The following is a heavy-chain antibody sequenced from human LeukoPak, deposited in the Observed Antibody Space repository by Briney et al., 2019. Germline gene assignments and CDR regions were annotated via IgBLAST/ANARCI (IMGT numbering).Heavy chain of an antibody. V-gene: IGHV1-18*01. CDR2: ISAYDGNT. Sequence: ASVKVSCKASGYTFTRYGISWVRQAPGQGLEWLGWISAYDGNTNYEQKFQGRVTMTTDTSTSTAYVELRSLGSDDTAVYYCARDKVIASAGTPNWFDPWGQGTLVTVSS. D-gene: IGHD6-13*01. CDR3: ARDKVIASAGTPNWFDP. J-gene: IGHJ5*02. CDR1: GYTFTRYG.